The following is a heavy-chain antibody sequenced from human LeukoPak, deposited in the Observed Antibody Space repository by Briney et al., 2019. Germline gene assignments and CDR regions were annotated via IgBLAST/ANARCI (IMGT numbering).Heavy chain of an antibody. Sequence: SQTLSLTCTVSGGSISSGSYYWSWIRQPAGKGLEWVGRIYTSGSTNYNPSLKSRVTISVDTSKNQFSLKLTSVTAADTAVYYCARSGLTYYHDSSGYYYLGYWGQGTLVTVSS. CDR1: GGSISSGSYY. D-gene: IGHD3-22*01. CDR2: IYTSGST. V-gene: IGHV4-61*02. J-gene: IGHJ4*02. CDR3: ARSGLTYYHDSSGYYYLGY.